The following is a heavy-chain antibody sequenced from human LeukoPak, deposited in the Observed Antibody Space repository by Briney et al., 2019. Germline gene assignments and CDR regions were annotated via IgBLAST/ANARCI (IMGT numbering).Heavy chain of an antibody. CDR1: GFTFSSYG. CDR2: VSSSSSPI. J-gene: IGHJ6*02. V-gene: IGHV3-21*05. CDR3: ARDEVPYGMDV. Sequence: GGSLRLSCAASGFTFSSYGINWVRQAPGKGLEWVSYVSSSSSPIYYADSVKGRFTISRDNAKNSLYLQMNSLRAEDTAVYYCARDEVPYGMDVWGQGTTVTVSS.